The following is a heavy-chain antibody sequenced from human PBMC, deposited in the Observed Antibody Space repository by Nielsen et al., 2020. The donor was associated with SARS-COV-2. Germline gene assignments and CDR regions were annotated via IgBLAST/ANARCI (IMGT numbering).Heavy chain of an antibody. CDR2: IYPGDSDT. Sequence: GGSLRLSCQGSGYSFSTYWIAWVRQMPGKGLEWMGIIYPGDSDTRYSPSFQGQVTISANKSISTAYLQWNSLKASDTAMYYCARGYYFGSGGVEYWGQGTLVTVSS. D-gene: IGHD3-10*01. CDR3: ARGYYFGSGGVEY. J-gene: IGHJ4*02. CDR1: GYSFSTYW. V-gene: IGHV5-51*01.